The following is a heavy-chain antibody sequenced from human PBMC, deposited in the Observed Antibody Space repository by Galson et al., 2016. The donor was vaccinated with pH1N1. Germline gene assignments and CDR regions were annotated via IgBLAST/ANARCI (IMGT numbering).Heavy chain of an antibody. D-gene: IGHD2-2*01. CDR2: INPNSGGT. V-gene: IGHV1-2*02. J-gene: IGHJ6*02. CDR3: ARRGSSTSHYYYGKDV. CDR1: GYTFTGYY. Sequence: SVKVSCKASGYTFTGYYMHWVRQAPGQGLEWMGWINPNSGGTKYAQKCQGRVTMTRDTPISTAYMELSRLRSDDTAVYYCARRGSSTSHYYYGKDVWGQGTTVTVSS.